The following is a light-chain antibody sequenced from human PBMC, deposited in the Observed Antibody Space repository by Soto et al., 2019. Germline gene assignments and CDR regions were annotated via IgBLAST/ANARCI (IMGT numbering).Light chain of an antibody. Sequence: EIVLTQSPGTLSLSPGERATLSCRASHTISSSYLAWYQQKPGQAPRLLMYGISRRATGIPDRFSGSGSGTDFTLTISSLQPDDFATYYCQHYNSYSEAFGQGTKVDI. J-gene: IGKJ1*01. CDR2: GIS. CDR3: QHYNSYSEA. V-gene: IGKV3-20*01. CDR1: HTISSSY.